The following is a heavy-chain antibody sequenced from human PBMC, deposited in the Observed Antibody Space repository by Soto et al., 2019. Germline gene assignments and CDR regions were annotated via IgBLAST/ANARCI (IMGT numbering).Heavy chain of an antibody. CDR1: GGXISSSSYY. CDR3: LRITMVRGVIWEFDP. CDR2: IYYSGST. V-gene: IGHV4-39*01. Sequence: TSETLSLTCTVSGGXISSSSYYWGWIRQPPGKGLEWIGSIYYSGSTYYNPSLKSRVTISVDTSKNQFSLKLSSVTAADTAVYYCLRITMVRGVIWEFDPWGQGTLVTVSS. D-gene: IGHD3-10*01. J-gene: IGHJ5*02.